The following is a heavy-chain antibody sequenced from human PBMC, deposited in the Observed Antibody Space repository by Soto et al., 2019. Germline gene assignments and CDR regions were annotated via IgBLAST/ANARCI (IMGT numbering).Heavy chain of an antibody. CDR3: ARDTPQDIVVVPAAIGWFGP. CDR1: GYTFTSYG. V-gene: IGHV1-18*01. D-gene: IGHD2-2*01. CDR2: ISAYNGNT. Sequence: ASVKVSCKSSGYTFTSYGISWVRQAPGQGLEWMGWISAYNGNTNYAQKLQGRVTMTTDTSTSTAYMELRSLRSDDTAVYYCARDTPQDIVVVPAAIGWFGPWGQGTLVTVSS. J-gene: IGHJ5*02.